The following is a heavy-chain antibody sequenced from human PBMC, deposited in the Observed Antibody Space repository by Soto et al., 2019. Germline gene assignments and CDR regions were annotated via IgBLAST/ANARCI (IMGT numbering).Heavy chain of an antibody. CDR1: GGTFSSYT. CDR3: ARLTTVTAPDDY. D-gene: IGHD4-17*01. J-gene: IGHJ4*02. CDR2: IIPILGIA. Sequence: QVQLVQSGAEVKKPGSSVKVSCKASGGTFSSYTISWVRQAPGQGLEWMGRIIPILGIANYAQKFQGRVTITADKPTSTAYMELSSLRSEDTAVYYCARLTTVTAPDDYWGQGTLVTVSS. V-gene: IGHV1-69*02.